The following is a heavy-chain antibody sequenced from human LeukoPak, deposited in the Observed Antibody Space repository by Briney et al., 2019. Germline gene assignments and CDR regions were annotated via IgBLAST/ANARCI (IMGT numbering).Heavy chain of an antibody. CDR2: IYPGDYDT. Sequence: GQSLKISCKGSGYSFSNYWIAWVRQMPGKGLEYMGIIYPGDYDTRYSPSFRGQVTISVDKSIATAYLQWASLKASDTATYYCARAPTSVSXPXXFDXWGQGTLV. D-gene: IGHD4-11*01. CDR3: ARAPTSVSXPXXFDX. V-gene: IGHV5-51*03. CDR1: GYSFSNYW. J-gene: IGHJ4*02.